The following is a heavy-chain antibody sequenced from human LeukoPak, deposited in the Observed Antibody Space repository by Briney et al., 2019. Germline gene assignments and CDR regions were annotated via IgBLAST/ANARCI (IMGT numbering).Heavy chain of an antibody. Sequence: SETLSLTCTVSGGSISSYYWSWIRQPPGKGLEWIGYIYYSGSTNYNPSLKSRVTISVDTSKNQFSLKLSSVTAADTAVYYCARGRTLVGVREGPIYFDYWGQGTLVTVSS. CDR2: IYYSGST. CDR1: GGSISSYY. D-gene: IGHD3-10*01. J-gene: IGHJ4*02. V-gene: IGHV4-59*01. CDR3: ARGRTLVGVREGPIYFDY.